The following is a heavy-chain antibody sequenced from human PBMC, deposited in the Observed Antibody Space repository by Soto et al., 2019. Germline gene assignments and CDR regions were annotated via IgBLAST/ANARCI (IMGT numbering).Heavy chain of an antibody. Sequence: PGGSLRLSCTASGFTVRTYAMTWVRQAPGKGLEWVSTISDSGATYYAASVKGRFIISRDVSRNMLFLQMNSLRAEDTATFYCVKDWTGKTCPCMDVWGQGTTVTVSS. D-gene: IGHD3-3*01. V-gene: IGHV3-23*01. CDR1: GFTVRTYA. J-gene: IGHJ6*02. CDR2: ISDSGAT. CDR3: VKDWTGKTCPCMDV.